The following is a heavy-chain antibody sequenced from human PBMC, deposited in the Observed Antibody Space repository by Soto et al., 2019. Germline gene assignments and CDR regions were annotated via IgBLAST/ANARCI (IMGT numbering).Heavy chain of an antibody. D-gene: IGHD2-15*01. Sequence: GESLKISCKGSGYSFTSYWIGWVRQMPGKGLEWMGIIYPGDSDTRYSPSFQGQVTISADKSISTAYLQWSSLKASDTAMYYCARRPYCSGGSCYSDAFDIWGQGTMVTVSS. CDR1: GYSFTSYW. CDR3: ARRPYCSGGSCYSDAFDI. CDR2: IYPGDSDT. J-gene: IGHJ3*02. V-gene: IGHV5-51*01.